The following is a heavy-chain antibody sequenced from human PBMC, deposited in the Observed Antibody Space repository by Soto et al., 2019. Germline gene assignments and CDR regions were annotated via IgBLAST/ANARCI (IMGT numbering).Heavy chain of an antibody. CDR1: GFSFSDYE. CDR3: ARGYGVAYGFDF. J-gene: IGHJ4*02. V-gene: IGHV3-48*03. Sequence: EVQLVESWGGLVQPGGSLRLSCAASGFSFSDYEMNWVRQAPGKGLEWVSFISTTGTTYYADSVRGRFRFSRDNTKNSLSLQMNSLTAEDTAVYYCARGYGVAYGFDFWGQGSLVTVSS. D-gene: IGHD3-16*01. CDR2: ISTTGTT.